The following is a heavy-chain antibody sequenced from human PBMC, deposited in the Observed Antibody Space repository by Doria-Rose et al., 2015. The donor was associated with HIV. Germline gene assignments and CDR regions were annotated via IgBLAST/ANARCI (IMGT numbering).Heavy chain of an antibody. CDR3: ARIKSSRWYHKYYFDF. V-gene: IGHV2-26*01. J-gene: IGHJ4*02. Sequence: QITLKESGPVLVKPTETLTLTCTVSGVSLSSPGMGVSWIRQPPGKALELLANIFSDDERSYKTCLKSRLTISRSTSKSQVVLTMTDMDPVDTAAYYCARIKSSRWYHKYYFDFWGQGTLVIVSA. CDR1: GVSLSSPGMG. CDR2: IFSDDER. D-gene: IGHD6-13*01.